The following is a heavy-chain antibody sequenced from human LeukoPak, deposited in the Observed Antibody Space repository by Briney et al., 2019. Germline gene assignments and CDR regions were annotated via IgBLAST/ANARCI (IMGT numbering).Heavy chain of an antibody. CDR1: GGTFSSYA. CDR3: ARAGYSSGWYGGFDY. D-gene: IGHD6-19*01. Sequence: SVKVSCKASGGTFSSYAISWVRQAPEQGLEWMGRIIPILGIANYAQKFQGRVTITADKSTSTAYMELSSLRSEDTAVYYCARAGYSSGWYGGFDYWGQGTLVTVSS. CDR2: IIPILGIA. J-gene: IGHJ4*02. V-gene: IGHV1-69*04.